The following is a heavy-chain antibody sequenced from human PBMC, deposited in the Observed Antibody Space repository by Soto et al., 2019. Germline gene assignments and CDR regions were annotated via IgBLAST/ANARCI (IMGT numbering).Heavy chain of an antibody. CDR1: GIIFSNAW. V-gene: IGHV3-15*07. CDR3: SSYQYGPFDL. Sequence: EVQLVEAVGGLVKPGGSLRLYCEVPGIIFSNAWMNRVHQVPGKGLEWVGRIKSNVNGGTSDYAAPVKDRFTISRGDSKKTLYLEMDSRKAEDEAVDDCSSYQYGPFDLWGRGTMVIVSS. CDR2: IKSNVNGGTS. J-gene: IGHJ2*01. D-gene: IGHD3-10*01.